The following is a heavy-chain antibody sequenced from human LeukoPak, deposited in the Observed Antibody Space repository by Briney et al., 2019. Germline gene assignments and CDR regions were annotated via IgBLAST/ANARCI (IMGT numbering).Heavy chain of an antibody. CDR2: ISSGSSYI. V-gene: IGHV3-21*01. D-gene: IGHD3-22*01. Sequence: GGSLRLSCAGSGFDFNTYSMNWIRQAPGKGLEWVSSISSGSSYIYYSDSVKGRFTISRDNAKNSLYLQMNSLRDEDTAVYYCARVSQVDDYYDSSVQDAFGIWGQGTMVTVSS. J-gene: IGHJ3*02. CDR3: ARVSQVDDYYDSSVQDAFGI. CDR1: GFDFNTYS.